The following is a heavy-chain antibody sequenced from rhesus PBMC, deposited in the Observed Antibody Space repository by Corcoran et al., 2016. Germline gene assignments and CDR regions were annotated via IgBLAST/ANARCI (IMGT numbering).Heavy chain of an antibody. D-gene: IGHD4-23*01. J-gene: IGHJ6*01. CDR3: ARTPYSNYYGLDS. V-gene: IGHV4-165*01. CDR2: ISCSSGST. Sequence: QVQLQESGPGLVKPSETLSLTCAVSGGSFSGYYWGWIRQPPGKGLEWIGYISCSSGSTDYNPSLKSRVTLSVDTSKNQFSLKLSSVTAADTAVYYCARTPYSNYYGLDSWGQGVVVTVSS. CDR1: GGSFSGYY.